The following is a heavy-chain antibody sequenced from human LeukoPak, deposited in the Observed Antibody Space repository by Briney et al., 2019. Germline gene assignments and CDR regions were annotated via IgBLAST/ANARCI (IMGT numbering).Heavy chain of an antibody. Sequence: KPSETLSLTCTVSGGSMRSYYWGWIRQSPGKGLEWIGYIYYTGSTNYNPSLKSRVTISVDTSKNQFSLKLSSVTAADTAVYYCARLIPKALEPSPSFDYWGQGTLVTVSS. J-gene: IGHJ4*02. CDR1: GGSMRSYY. CDR3: ARLIPKALEPSPSFDY. CDR2: IYYTGST. D-gene: IGHD1-1*01. V-gene: IGHV4-59*08.